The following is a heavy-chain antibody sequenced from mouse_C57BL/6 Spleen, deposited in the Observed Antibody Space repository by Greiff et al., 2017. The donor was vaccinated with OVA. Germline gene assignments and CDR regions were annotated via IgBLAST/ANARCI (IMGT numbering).Heavy chain of an antibody. J-gene: IGHJ1*03. D-gene: IGHD2-12*01. CDR1: GFTFSSYA. Sequence: EVQLQQSGGGLVKPGGSLKLSCAASGFTFSSYAMSWVRQTPEKRLEWVATISDGGSYTYYPDNVKGRFTISRDNAKNNLYLQMSHLKSEDTAMYYCARDRGYSLLDVWGTGTTVTVSS. CDR2: ISDGGSYT. V-gene: IGHV5-4*01. CDR3: ARDRGYSLLDV.